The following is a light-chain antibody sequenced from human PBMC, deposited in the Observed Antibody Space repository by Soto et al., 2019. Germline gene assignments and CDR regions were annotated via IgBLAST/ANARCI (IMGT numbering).Light chain of an antibody. CDR1: QSISSW. CDR3: QQYNTYSSLT. V-gene: IGKV1-5*01. Sequence: DIQMTQSASFLSASVGDRVTITCRVSQSISSWLAWYQQKLGRAPRLLIYDASSLESGVPSRFSGSGYGTEFTLTISSLQPDDFATYYCQQYNTYSSLTFGGGTKVDIK. J-gene: IGKJ4*01. CDR2: DAS.